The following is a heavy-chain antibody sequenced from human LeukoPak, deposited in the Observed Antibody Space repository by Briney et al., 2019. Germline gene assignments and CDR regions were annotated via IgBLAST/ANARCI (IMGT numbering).Heavy chain of an antibody. CDR2: ISSSSRHR. CDR1: GFTFSTYS. Sequence: GGSLRLSCVASGFTFSTYSMNWVRQAPGKGLEWVSSISSSSRHRYYADSVKGRFTISRDDAKNSVYLQMNSLRAEETAVYYCVRDFNTVTTAYLQHWGQGNLVTVS. J-gene: IGHJ1*01. V-gene: IGHV3-21*01. CDR3: VRDFNTVTTAYLQH. D-gene: IGHD4-17*01.